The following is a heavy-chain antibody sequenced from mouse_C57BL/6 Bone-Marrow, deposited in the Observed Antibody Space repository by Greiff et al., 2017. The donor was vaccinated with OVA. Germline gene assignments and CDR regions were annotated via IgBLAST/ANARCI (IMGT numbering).Heavy chain of an antibody. Sequence: VQLQQSGAELVRPGASVTLSCKASGYTFTDYEMHWVKQTPVHGLEWIGAIDPETGGTAYNQKFKGKAILTADKSSSTAYMELRSLTSEDSAVYCCTSFGNYRSWYFDVWGTGTTVTVSS. CDR2: IDPETGGT. V-gene: IGHV1-15*01. CDR3: TSFGNYRSWYFDV. CDR1: GYTFTDYE. J-gene: IGHJ1*03. D-gene: IGHD2-1*01.